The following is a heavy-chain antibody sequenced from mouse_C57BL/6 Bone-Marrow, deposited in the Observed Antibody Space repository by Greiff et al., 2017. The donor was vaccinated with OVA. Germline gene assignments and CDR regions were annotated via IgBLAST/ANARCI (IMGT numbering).Heavy chain of an antibody. J-gene: IGHJ1*03. CDR3: ARDNWDWYFDV. CDR1: GFTFSDFY. V-gene: IGHV7-1*01. Sequence: EVMLVESGGGLVQSGRSLRLSCATSGFTFSDFYMEWVRQAPGKGLEWIAASRNKANDYTTEYSASVKGRFIVSRDTSQSILYLQMNALRAEYTAIYYCARDNWDWYFDVWGTGTTVTVSS. D-gene: IGHD4-1*01. CDR2: SRNKANDYTT.